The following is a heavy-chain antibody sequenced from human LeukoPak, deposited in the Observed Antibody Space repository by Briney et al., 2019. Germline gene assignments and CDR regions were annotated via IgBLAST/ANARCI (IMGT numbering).Heavy chain of an antibody. CDR3: ARLAVAGGTNNWFDP. V-gene: IGHV5-10-1*01. CDR2: IDLGDSYP. D-gene: IGHD6-19*01. Sequence: PGGSLRLSCEGSAYSFTSYWINWVRHMPGKGLERMGRIDLGDSYPTSSPSFQGHFTISAAKSISTAYLRWNSLQASATAFYYCARLAVAGGTNNWFDPWGQGTLVTVSS. J-gene: IGHJ5*02. CDR1: AYSFTSYW.